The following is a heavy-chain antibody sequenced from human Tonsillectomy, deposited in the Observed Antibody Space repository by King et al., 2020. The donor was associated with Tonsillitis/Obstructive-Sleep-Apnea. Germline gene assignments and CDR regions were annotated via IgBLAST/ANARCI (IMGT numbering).Heavy chain of an antibody. CDR3: PRRRHVTGSPRCYFYDSMYV. CDR2: IKNKRDGGTT. J-gene: IGHJ6*02. V-gene: IGHV3-15*07. D-gene: IGHD1-26*01. CDR1: GFTFSDVW. Sequence: VQLVESGGGLVKPGGSLRLSCAASGFTFSDVWMNWVRQAPGKGLEGVGRIKNKRDGGTTDYAAPAKGRFTIPRDDSKNTEYLQMNSLQTEDRAVYYCPRRRHVTGSPRCYFYDSMYVWGQGTTGTVSS.